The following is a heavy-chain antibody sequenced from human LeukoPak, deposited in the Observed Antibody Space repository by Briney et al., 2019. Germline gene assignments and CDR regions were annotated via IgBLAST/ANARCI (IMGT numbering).Heavy chain of an antibody. Sequence: PSETLSLTCTVSGGSISSSSYYWGWIRQPPGKGLEWIGSIYYSGSTYYNPSLKSRVTISVDTPKNQFSLKLSSVTAADTAVYYCARPRITIFGVVNDYYYMDVWGKGTTVTVSS. CDR1: GGSISSSSYY. J-gene: IGHJ6*03. CDR2: IYYSGST. CDR3: ARPRITIFGVVNDYYYMDV. D-gene: IGHD3-3*01. V-gene: IGHV4-39*07.